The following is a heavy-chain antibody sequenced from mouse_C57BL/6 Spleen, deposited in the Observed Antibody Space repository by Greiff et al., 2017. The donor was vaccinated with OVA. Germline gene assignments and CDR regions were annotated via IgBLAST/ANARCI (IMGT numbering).Heavy chain of an antibody. CDR2: ISYSGST. J-gene: IGHJ2*01. V-gene: IGHV3-1*01. Sequence: EVKVVESGPGMVKPSQSLSLTCTVTGYSITSGYDWHWIRHFPGNKLEWMGYISYSGSTNYNPSLKSRISITHDTSKNHFFLKLNSVTTEDTATYYCARASSSIIDYWGQGTTLTVSS. D-gene: IGHD1-1*01. CDR3: ARASSSIIDY. CDR1: GYSITSGYD.